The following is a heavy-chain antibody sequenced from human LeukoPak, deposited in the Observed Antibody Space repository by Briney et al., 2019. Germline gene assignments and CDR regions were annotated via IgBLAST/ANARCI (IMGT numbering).Heavy chain of an antibody. V-gene: IGHV4-39*01. CDR2: IFYSGRA. CDR1: GDSISSSSHY. Sequence: SETLSLTCSVSGDSISSSSHYWVWIRQPPGKGLEWIGSIFYSGRAYYSPSLKSRVTVSLDTSKNQFSLSLTSVTAADTAVYYCARQIAVVEPTDPNWFDSWGQGTLVAVSS. CDR3: ARQIAVVEPTDPNWFDS. D-gene: IGHD2-15*01. J-gene: IGHJ5*01.